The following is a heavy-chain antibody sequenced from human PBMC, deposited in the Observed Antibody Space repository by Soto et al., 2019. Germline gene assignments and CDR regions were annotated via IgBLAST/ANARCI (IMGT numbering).Heavy chain of an antibody. Sequence: WASVKVSCKGFGYSFMKYGINWVRQAPGQGLEWVGWISPYSGYTHSAQKFHGRLTLTTDTAASTAYVELRILRSADTAPYYCAREASVLIPAAQPSRFDSWGQGTLVTVSS. D-gene: IGHD2-2*01. CDR2: ISPYSGYT. V-gene: IGHV1-18*01. J-gene: IGHJ4*02. CDR3: AREASVLIPAAQPSRFDS. CDR1: GYSFMKYG.